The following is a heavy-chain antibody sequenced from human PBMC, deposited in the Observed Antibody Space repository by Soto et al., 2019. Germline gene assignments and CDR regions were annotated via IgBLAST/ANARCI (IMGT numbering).Heavy chain of an antibody. CDR3: AKDVWGYEYFDY. V-gene: IGHV3-23*01. D-gene: IGHD5-12*01. Sequence: EVQLLESGGGLVQPGGSLRLSCAASGFTLSTYGVNWVRQAPGKGLEWVTGISGSGGRTYYADSVRGRFTISRDNSKNTLYLKMNSLRAEDTALYHCAKDVWGYEYFDYWGQGTLVTVSS. CDR1: GFTLSTYG. CDR2: ISGSGGRT. J-gene: IGHJ4*02.